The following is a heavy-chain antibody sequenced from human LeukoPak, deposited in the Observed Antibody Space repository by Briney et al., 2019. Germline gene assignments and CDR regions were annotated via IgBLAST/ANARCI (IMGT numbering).Heavy chain of an antibody. V-gene: IGHV1-18*01. CDR2: ISAYNGNT. CDR1: GYTFTNYG. D-gene: IGHD2-2*01. CDR3: AKGYCSSTSCRQYYFDY. Sequence: ASVKVSCKASGYTFTNYGISWVRQAPGQGLEWMGWISAYNGNTNYAQKLQGRVTMTTDTSTSTAYMELRSLRSDDTAVYYCAKGYCSSTSCRQYYFDYWGQGTLVTVSS. J-gene: IGHJ4*02.